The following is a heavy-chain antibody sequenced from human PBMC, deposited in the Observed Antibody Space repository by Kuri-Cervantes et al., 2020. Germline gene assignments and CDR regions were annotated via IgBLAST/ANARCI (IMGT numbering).Heavy chain of an antibody. CDR3: ARDTFGSYIVLNNYGMDV. CDR2: ISYDGSNK. J-gene: IGHJ6*02. D-gene: IGHD2-8*01. CDR1: GFTFSNYD. V-gene: IGHV3-30*03. Sequence: GESLKISCAASGFTFSNYDMHWVRQAPGKGLEWVAVISYDGSNKYYADSVKGRFTISRDNSKNTLYLQMNSLRAEDTAVYYCARDTFGSYIVLNNYGMDVWGQGTTVTVSS.